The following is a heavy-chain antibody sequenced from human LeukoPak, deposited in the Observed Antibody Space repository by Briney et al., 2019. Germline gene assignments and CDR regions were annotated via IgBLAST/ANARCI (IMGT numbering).Heavy chain of an antibody. CDR2: IIPIFGTA. Sequence: VASVKVSCKASGGTFSSYAISWVRQAPGQGLEWMGGIIPIFGTANYAQKFQGRVTLTADKSTSTAYMELSSLRSEDTAVYYCARDRGVPGYYYYMDVWGKGTMVTISS. D-gene: IGHD3-10*01. CDR3: ARDRGVPGYYYYMDV. V-gene: IGHV1-69*06. J-gene: IGHJ6*03. CDR1: GGTFSSYA.